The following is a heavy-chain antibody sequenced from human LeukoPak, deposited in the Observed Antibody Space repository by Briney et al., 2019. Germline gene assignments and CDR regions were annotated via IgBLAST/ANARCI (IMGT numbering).Heavy chain of an antibody. J-gene: IGHJ3*02. CDR3: AREDDTGRYMGDDAFDI. V-gene: IGHV4-34*01. CDR2: INHSGST. Sequence: PSETLSLTCAVYGGSFSGYYWSWIRQPPGKGLEWIGEINHSGSTNYNPSLKSRVTISVDTSKNQFSLKLSSVTAADTAVYYCAREDDTGRYMGDDAFDIWGQGTMVTVSS. D-gene: IGHD1-26*01. CDR1: GGSFSGYY.